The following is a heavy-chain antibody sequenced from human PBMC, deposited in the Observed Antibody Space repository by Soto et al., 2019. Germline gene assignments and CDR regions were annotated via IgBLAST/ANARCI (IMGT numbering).Heavy chain of an antibody. CDR3: ARSGYSYGRYYYYYYGMDV. Sequence: PSETLSLTCAVSGYSISSGYYWGWIRQPPGKGLEWIGSIYHSGSTYYNPSLKSRVTISVDTSKNQFSLKLSSVTAADTAVYYCARSGYSYGRYYYYYYGMDVWGQGTTDTVSS. CDR2: IYHSGST. CDR1: GYSISSGYY. D-gene: IGHD5-18*01. V-gene: IGHV4-38-2*01. J-gene: IGHJ6*02.